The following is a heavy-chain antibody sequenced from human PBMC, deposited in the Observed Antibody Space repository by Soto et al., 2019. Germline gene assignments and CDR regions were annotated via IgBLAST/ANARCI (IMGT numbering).Heavy chain of an antibody. V-gene: IGHV1-46*01. CDR2: IIPIYGTA. CDR1: GNSFTRPY. D-gene: IGHD5-12*01. Sequence: ASVKVSWKAIGNSFTRPYMHWGRQAPGQRLEWMGRIIPIYGTATYAQKFQGRVTMTKDESTSTVYMELSSLRSDDTAVYYCAREDKPGGYTPPGTSGFDSWGQGTLVTVSS. CDR3: AREDKPGGYTPPGTSGFDS. J-gene: IGHJ4*02.